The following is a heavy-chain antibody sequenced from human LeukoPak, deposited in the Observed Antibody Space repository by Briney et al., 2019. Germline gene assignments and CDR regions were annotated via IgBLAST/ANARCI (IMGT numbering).Heavy chain of an antibody. J-gene: IGHJ4*02. Sequence: GRSLRLSCAASGFTFNNYAMHWVRQAPAKGLERVAVLAHDGGDKYFADSVKGRFTISRDNSKNTLYMQVSSLSAEDTAIYYCARGTPAVAGIDYWGQGTLVTVSS. V-gene: IGHV3-30*04. CDR3: ARGTPAVAGIDY. CDR1: GFTFNNYA. CDR2: LAHDGGDK. D-gene: IGHD6-19*01.